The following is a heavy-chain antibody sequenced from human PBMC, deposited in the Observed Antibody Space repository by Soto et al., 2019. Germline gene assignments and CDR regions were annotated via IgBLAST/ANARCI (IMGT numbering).Heavy chain of an antibody. V-gene: IGHV1-69*12. Sequence: QVPLVQSGAEVLKPGSSVKLSCKTSGDTFDTFAISWVRQATGQGLEWMGEIIPIFRTPDYTQKFQGRVTITEDVSTSTAYMELSSLRSEDTAVYSCARDKGRGQLGGNCYYALEVWGQGTTVTVSS. D-gene: IGHD1-1*01. CDR2: IIPIFRTP. CDR1: GDTFDTFA. CDR3: ARDKGRGQLGGNCYYALEV. J-gene: IGHJ6*02.